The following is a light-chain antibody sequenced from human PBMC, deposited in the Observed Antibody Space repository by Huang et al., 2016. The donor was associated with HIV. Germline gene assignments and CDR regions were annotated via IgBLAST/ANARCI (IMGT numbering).Light chain of an antibody. CDR2: GAS. CDR3: QQYNNWPLYT. J-gene: IGKJ2*01. V-gene: IGKV3-15*01. CDR1: QSVSSN. Sequence: EIVMTQSPATLSVSPGERATLSCRASQSVSSNLAWYQQKPGQAPSLLIYGASTRATGIPVRFSGSGSGTEFTLTISRLQSEDFAVYYCQQYNNWPLYTFGQGTKLEIK.